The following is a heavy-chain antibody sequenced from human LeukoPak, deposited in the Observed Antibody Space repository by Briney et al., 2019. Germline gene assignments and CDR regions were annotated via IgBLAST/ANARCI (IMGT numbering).Heavy chain of an antibody. CDR2: INHSGST. J-gene: IGHJ4*02. CDR1: GGSFSGYY. V-gene: IGHV4-34*01. CDR3: ARVGWFGELSN. D-gene: IGHD3-10*01. Sequence: PSETLSLTCAVYGGSFSGYYWSWIRQPPGKGLEWIGEINHSGSTNYNPSLKSRVTISVDTSKNQFSLQLNSVTPEDTAVYYCARVGWFGELSNWGQGTLVTVSS.